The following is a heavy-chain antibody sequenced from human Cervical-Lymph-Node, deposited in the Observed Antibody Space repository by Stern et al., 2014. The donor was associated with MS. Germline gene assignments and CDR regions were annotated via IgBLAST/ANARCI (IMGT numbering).Heavy chain of an antibody. J-gene: IGHJ4*02. Sequence: QVQLLQPGAEVKKPGSSVKVSCKASGGTFNSYAINWVRQAPGQGLEWMGGIIPLFAAPIYAQKFQGRVTITVDQSTDTVFMELSTLRSEDTAVYYCARGVVELERRGAFHYWGQGTRVTISS. CDR2: IIPLFAAP. D-gene: IGHD1-1*01. CDR3: ARGVVELERRGAFHY. CDR1: GGTFNSYA. V-gene: IGHV1-69*01.